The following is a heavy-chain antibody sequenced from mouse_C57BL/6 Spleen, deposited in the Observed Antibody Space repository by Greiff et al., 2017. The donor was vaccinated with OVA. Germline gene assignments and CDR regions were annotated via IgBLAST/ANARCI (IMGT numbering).Heavy chain of an antibody. J-gene: IGHJ3*01. V-gene: IGHV1-69*01. D-gene: IGHD2-4*01. Sequence: QVQLQQPGAELVMPGASVKLSCKASGYTFTSYWMHWVKQRPGQGLEWIGEIDPSDSYTNYNQTFKGKSTLTVDKSSSTAYMQLSSLTSEDSAVDYGARKRECDYDSWFAYWGQGTLVTVSA. CDR2: IDPSDSYT. CDR1: GYTFTSYW. CDR3: ARKRECDYDSWFAY.